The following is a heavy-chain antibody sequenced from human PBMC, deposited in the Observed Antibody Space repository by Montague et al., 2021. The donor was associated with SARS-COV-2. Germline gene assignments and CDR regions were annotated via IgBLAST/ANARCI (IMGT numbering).Heavy chain of an antibody. Sequence: SETLSLTCAVYGGSFSGYYWSWIRQPPEKGLEWIGEINQSGRTNNNPSLKSRVIISVDTSKNQFSLKLSSVTAAATAVYYCARRGSSVWGVTVSAELDYWGQGIRVIVSS. CDR2: INQSGRT. CDR1: GGSFSGYY. D-gene: IGHD3-10*01. CDR3: ARRGSSVWGVTVSAELDY. J-gene: IGHJ4*02. V-gene: IGHV4-34*01.